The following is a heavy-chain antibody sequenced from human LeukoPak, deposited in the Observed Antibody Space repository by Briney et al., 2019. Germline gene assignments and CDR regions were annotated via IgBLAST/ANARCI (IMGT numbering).Heavy chain of an antibody. Sequence: ASETLSLTRTVPGGSISSYYWSWIRQPPGKGLEWIGYIYYSGSTNYKPSLKSRVTISVDTSKNQFSLRLSSVTAADTAVYYCARGRYVTTRGGAAAGFLDYWGQGTLVTVST. CDR3: ARGRYVTTRGGAAAGFLDY. J-gene: IGHJ4*02. V-gene: IGHV4-59*12. D-gene: IGHD6-13*01. CDR2: IYYSGST. CDR1: GGSISSYY.